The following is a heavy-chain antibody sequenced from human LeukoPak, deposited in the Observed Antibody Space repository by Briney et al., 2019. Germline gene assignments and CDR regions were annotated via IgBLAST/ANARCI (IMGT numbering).Heavy chain of an antibody. CDR2: THTSGYT. V-gene: IGHV4-4*07. D-gene: IGHD2-15*01. Sequence: PSETLSLTCTVSGDSIGTYYWSWIRQSAGRGLEWIGCTHTSGYTSYNPSLKSRVTMSADASKNQFSLRLTSVTAADTAVYYCARDSRSVAVWYFDVWGRGALVTVSS. CDR1: GDSIGTYY. CDR3: ARDSRSVAVWYFDV. J-gene: IGHJ2*01.